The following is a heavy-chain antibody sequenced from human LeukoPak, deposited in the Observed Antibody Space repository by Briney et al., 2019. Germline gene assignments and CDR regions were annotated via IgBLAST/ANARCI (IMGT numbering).Heavy chain of an antibody. J-gene: IGHJ4*02. CDR1: GFTFSSYA. CDR3: GRPEEDYGGPEGGGGSVY. Sequence: GGSLRLSCAASGFTFSSYAMHWVRQAPGKGLEYVSAISSNGGSTYYANSVKGRFTISRDNSKNTLYLQMGSLRAEDMAVYYCGRPEEDYGGPEGGGGSVYWGQGTLVTVSS. D-gene: IGHD3-16*01. CDR2: ISSNGGST. V-gene: IGHV3-64*01.